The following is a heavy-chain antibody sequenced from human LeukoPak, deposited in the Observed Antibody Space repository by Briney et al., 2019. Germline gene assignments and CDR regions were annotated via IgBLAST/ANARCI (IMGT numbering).Heavy chain of an antibody. Sequence: PGGSLRLSCAASGFTFSSYGMSWVRQAPGKGREWVSAISGSGGSTYYADSVKGRFTISRDNAKNSLYLQMNSLRAEDTAVYYCARDHGVQLNFDAFDIWGQGTMVTVSS. CDR1: GFTFSSYG. D-gene: IGHD1-1*01. V-gene: IGHV3-23*01. CDR3: ARDHGVQLNFDAFDI. CDR2: ISGSGGST. J-gene: IGHJ3*02.